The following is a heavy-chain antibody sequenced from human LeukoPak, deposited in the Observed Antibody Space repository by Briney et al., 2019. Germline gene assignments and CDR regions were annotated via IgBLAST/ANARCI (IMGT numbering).Heavy chain of an antibody. Sequence: SETLSLTCTVSGGSISSSSYYWGWIRQPPGKGLEWIGYIYYSGSTNYNPSLKSRVTISVDTSKNQFSLKLSSVTAAGTAVYYCARGLGVDYWGQGTLVTVSS. CDR3: ARGLGVDY. V-gene: IGHV4-61*05. D-gene: IGHD3-16*01. J-gene: IGHJ4*02. CDR2: IYYSGST. CDR1: GGSISSSSYY.